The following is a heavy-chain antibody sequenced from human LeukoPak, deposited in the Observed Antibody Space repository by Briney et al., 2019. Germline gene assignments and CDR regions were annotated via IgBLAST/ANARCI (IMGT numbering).Heavy chain of an antibody. CDR1: GCSFTGYY. CDR3: ARVSVTYHDIWTGNYYFDS. D-gene: IGHD3-9*01. Sequence: ASVKVSCKASGCSFTGYYIHWVRQAPGQGLEWMGWINPYSGGANSAKKFPARATMPRHTSTTTPSMALSRLRSGDTAVYYCARVSVTYHDIWTGNYYFDSWGQGTLVTVSS. J-gene: IGHJ4*02. V-gene: IGHV1-2*02. CDR2: INPYSGGA.